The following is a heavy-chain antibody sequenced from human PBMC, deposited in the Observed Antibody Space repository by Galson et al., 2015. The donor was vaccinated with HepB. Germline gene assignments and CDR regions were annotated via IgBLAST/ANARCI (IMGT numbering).Heavy chain of an antibody. CDR1: GYTFSTYG. V-gene: IGHV1-18*01. J-gene: IGHJ3*01. CDR3: ARDSGSDHVGAFDV. Sequence: SCKASGYTFSTYGISWVRLAPGHGLEWMGWISGYSGNTNYAQKYQDRVSVTIDTSTTTAYMELRSLRSDDTALYYCARDSGSDHVGAFDVWGQGAMVTVSS. CDR2: ISGYSGNT. D-gene: IGHD1-26*01.